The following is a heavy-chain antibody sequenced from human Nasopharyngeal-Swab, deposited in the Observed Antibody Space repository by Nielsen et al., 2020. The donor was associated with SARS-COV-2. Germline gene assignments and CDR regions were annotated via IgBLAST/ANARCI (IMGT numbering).Heavy chain of an antibody. V-gene: IGHV3-7*04. D-gene: IGHD2-21*02. CDR2: IKHGGSEQ. CDR3: ARESVVTGMDDATDI. J-gene: IGHJ3*02. Sequence: GESLNISCAASGFPFRNYYMTWVRQPPGKGLEWVANIKHGGSEQFYVDSVKGRFTISRDDAKNSVYLQMNSLRAEDTAVYYCARESVVTGMDDATDIWGQGTMVTVSS. CDR1: GFPFRNYY.